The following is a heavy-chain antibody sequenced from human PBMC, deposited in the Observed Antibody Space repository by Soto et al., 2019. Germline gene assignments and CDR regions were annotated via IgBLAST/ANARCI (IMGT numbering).Heavy chain of an antibody. CDR2: MQHSSGRT. CDR3: ARGVTAGVDY. J-gene: IGHJ4*02. D-gene: IGHD1-26*01. V-gene: IGHV1-8*01. Sequence: QVQLVQSGAEVREPGASVKFSFKAAGYSFTSLDINWVRHPTGQGLEWMGWMQHSSGRTGYAQKFQGRVTMSRDTSINTAYMELSSLTSDDTAFYYCARGVTAGVDYWGQGTLVTVSS. CDR1: GYSFTSLD.